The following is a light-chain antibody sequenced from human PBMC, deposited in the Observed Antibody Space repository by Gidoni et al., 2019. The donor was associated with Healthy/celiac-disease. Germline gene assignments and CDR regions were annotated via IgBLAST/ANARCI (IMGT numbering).Light chain of an antibody. V-gene: IGKV3-20*01. CDR1: QSVSSSY. J-gene: IGKJ4*01. Sequence: IVLTQSPGTLSLSPGERATLSCRASQSVSSSYLAWYQQKPGQAPRLLIYGASSRATGIPDRFSGSGSGTDFTLTISRLEPEEFAVYYCQQYGSSPPGLTFGGGTKVEIK. CDR2: GAS. CDR3: QQYGSSPPGLT.